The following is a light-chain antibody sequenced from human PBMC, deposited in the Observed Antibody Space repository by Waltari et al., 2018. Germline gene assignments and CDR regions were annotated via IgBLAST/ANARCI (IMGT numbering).Light chain of an antibody. CDR2: AVS. V-gene: IGKV3-20*01. CDR1: QSVGSSY. CDR3: QQYGSPPYT. J-gene: IGKJ2*01. Sequence: EIVLTQSPGTQSLSPGERATLSCWASQSVGSSYLAWFQQKPGQAPRLLIYAVSSRATGIPDRFSGSGSGTDFTLTINRLEPEDSAVYYCQQYGSPPYTFGQGTKLEL.